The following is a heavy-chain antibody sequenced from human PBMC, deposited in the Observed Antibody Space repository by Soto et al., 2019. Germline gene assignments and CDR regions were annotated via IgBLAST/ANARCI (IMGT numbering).Heavy chain of an antibody. CDR2: ISAHNGNT. CDR1: GYTFTSYG. CDR3: ARDRGAYGMDV. J-gene: IGHJ6*02. V-gene: IGHV1-18*01. Sequence: QVQLVQSGAEVKKPGASVKVSGKASGYTFTSYGISWVRQAPGQGLEWMGWISAHNGNTNYAQKLQGRFTMTTDTSTSTAYRELRSLRSDDTAVYYCARDRGAYGMDVWGQGTTVTVSS.